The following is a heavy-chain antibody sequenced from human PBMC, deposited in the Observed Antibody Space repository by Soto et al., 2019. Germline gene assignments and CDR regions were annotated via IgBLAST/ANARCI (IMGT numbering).Heavy chain of an antibody. Sequence: ASVKVSCKASGYTFTSYAMHWVRQAPGQRLEWMGWINAGNGNTKYSQKFQGRVTITGDTSASTAYMELSSLRSEDTAVYYCARDQGIGYSSSWLLYYYYGMDVWGQGTTVTVSS. CDR1: GYTFTSYA. CDR2: INAGNGNT. CDR3: ARDQGIGYSSSWLLYYYYGMDV. D-gene: IGHD6-13*01. J-gene: IGHJ6*02. V-gene: IGHV1-3*01.